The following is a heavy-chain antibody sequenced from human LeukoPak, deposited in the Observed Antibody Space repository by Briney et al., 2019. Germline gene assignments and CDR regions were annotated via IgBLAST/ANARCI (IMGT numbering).Heavy chain of an antibody. CDR2: IIPILGIA. Sequence: GASVKVSCKASGGTFSSYAISWVRQAPGQGLEWMGRIIPILGIANYAQKFQGRVTITADKSTSTAYMELSSLRSEDTAVYYCATSSGWYSYYGMDVWGQGTTVTVSS. J-gene: IGHJ6*02. CDR1: GGTFSSYA. CDR3: ATSSGWYSYYGMDV. V-gene: IGHV1-69*04. D-gene: IGHD6-19*01.